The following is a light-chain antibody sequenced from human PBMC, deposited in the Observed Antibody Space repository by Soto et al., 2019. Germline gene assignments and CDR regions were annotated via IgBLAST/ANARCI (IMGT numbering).Light chain of an antibody. CDR1: SSNIGSGY. Sequence: QSVLTQPPSASGTPGQRVTISCSGSSSNIGSGYVYWYQQLPGTAPKLLIYKNSQRSSGVPDRFSGSYSGTSASLAISGLRSDDEADYHCASWDDSLSGVVFGGGTKLTVL. J-gene: IGLJ2*01. V-gene: IGLV1-47*01. CDR2: KNS. CDR3: ASWDDSLSGVV.